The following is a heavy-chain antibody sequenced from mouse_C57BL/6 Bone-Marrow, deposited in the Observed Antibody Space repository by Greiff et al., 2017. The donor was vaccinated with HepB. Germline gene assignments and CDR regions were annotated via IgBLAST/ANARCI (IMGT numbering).Heavy chain of an antibody. J-gene: IGHJ1*03. CDR3: ARPIYYGSSHWYFDV. V-gene: IGHV1-55*01. CDR2: IYPGSGST. CDR1: GYTFTSYW. D-gene: IGHD1-1*01. Sequence: VQLQQPGAELVKPGASVKMSCKASGYTFTSYWITWVKQRPGQGLEWIGDIYPGSGSTNYNEKFKSKATLTVDTSSSTAYMQLSSLTSEDSAVYYCARPIYYGSSHWYFDVWGTGTTVTVSS.